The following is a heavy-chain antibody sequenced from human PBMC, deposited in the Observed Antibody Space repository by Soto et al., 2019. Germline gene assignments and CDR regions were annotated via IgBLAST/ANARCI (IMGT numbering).Heavy chain of an antibody. D-gene: IGHD2-2*01. CDR1: GFTFIRYA. Sequence: GGSLRLSCAASGFTFIRYAMHWVRQAPGKGLEWVAVISYDGSNKYYADSVKGRFTISRDNSKNTLYLQMNSLRAEDTAVYYCARNFHNIVVVPAYYYYGMDVWGQGTTVTVSS. CDR3: ARNFHNIVVVPAYYYYGMDV. CDR2: ISYDGSNK. J-gene: IGHJ6*02. V-gene: IGHV3-30-3*01.